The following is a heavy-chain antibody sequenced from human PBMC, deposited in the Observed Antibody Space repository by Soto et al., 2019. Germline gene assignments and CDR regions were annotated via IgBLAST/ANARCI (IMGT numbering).Heavy chain of an antibody. CDR3: ARGSRGLDWFDP. CDR2: MNPNSGNT. V-gene: IGHV1-8*02. J-gene: IGHJ5*02. Sequence: GASVKVSCKASGGTFSSYAISWVRQAPGQGLEWMGWMNPNSGNTGYAQKFQGRVTMTRNTSISTAYMELSSLRSEDTAVYYCARGSRGLDWFDPWGQGTLVTVSS. D-gene: IGHD2-21*01. CDR1: GGTFSSYA.